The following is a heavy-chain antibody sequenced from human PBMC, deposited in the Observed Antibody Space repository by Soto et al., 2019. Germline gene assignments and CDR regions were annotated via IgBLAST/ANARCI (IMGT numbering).Heavy chain of an antibody. CDR2: IYYSGST. Sequence: QVQLQESGPGLVKPSQTLSLTCTVSGGSISSGGYYWSWIRQHPGKGLEWIGYIYYSGSTYYNPSPTSRVTISVDTSKNQFSLKLRSVTAAYTAVYYCAVRRITTIKGNVACVIWGQGTMVTVSS. D-gene: IGHD3-10*01. J-gene: IGHJ3*02. V-gene: IGHV4-31*03. CDR1: GGSISSGGYY. CDR3: AVRRITTIKGNVACVI.